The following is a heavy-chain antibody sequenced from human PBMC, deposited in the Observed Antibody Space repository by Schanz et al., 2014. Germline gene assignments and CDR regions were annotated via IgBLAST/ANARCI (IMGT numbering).Heavy chain of an antibody. CDR3: ARDFHGYGPHLDY. D-gene: IGHD5-12*01. CDR1: GFTFSDYS. J-gene: IGHJ4*02. Sequence: EVQLLESGGGWVQPGGSLRLSCAASGFTFSDYSMNWVRQAPGKGPEWVSYIRSSSNPIYYADSVKGRFTVSRDNSKSTLYLQLNSLRAEDTAVYYCARDFHGYGPHLDYWGQGSLVTVSS. CDR2: IRSSSNPI. V-gene: IGHV3-48*01.